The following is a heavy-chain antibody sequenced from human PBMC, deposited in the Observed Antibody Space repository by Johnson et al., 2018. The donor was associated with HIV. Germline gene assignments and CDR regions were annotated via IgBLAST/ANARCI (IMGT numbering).Heavy chain of an antibody. D-gene: IGHD3-22*01. Sequence: QVQLVESGGGVVQPGKSLRLSCAASGFTFSDYYMSWIRQAPGKGLEWVSYISSSGSIGYADSVKGRFTISRDNAKNSLYLQMNSLRAEDTALYYCAKDYYYDSSGYYQSSDAFDIWGQGTMVTVSS. CDR2: ISSSGSI. J-gene: IGHJ3*02. CDR1: GFTFSDYY. CDR3: AKDYYYDSSGYYQSSDAFDI. V-gene: IGHV3-11*01.